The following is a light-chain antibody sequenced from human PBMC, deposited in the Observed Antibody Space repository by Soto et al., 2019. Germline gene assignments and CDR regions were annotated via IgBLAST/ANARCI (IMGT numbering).Light chain of an antibody. J-gene: IGKJ1*01. CDR1: QSVSTY. V-gene: IGKV3-15*01. CDR3: HQYYKWCPDT. CDR2: GAS. Sequence: EIPLTQCPATLPLSPEERATLSCRASQSVSTYLGWYQQTPRQAPRLLLYGASTRATAIPPRFSGREGGTEFTLPSSSLHPEDFAAHCCHQYYKWCPDTFGQGT.